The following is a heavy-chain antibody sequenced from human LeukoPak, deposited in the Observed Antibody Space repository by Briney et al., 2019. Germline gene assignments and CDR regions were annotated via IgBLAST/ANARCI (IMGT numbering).Heavy chain of an antibody. CDR3: ARSLVGATTGYDY. CDR1: GGSISSYY. J-gene: IGHJ4*02. D-gene: IGHD1-26*01. V-gene: IGHV4-59*01. CDR2: IYDSGST. Sequence: SETLSLTCTVSGGSISSYYWSWIRQPPGKGLEWIGYIYDSGSTNYNPSLKSRVTISVDTSKNQSSLKLSSVTAADTAVYYCARSLVGATTGYDYWGQGTLVTVSS.